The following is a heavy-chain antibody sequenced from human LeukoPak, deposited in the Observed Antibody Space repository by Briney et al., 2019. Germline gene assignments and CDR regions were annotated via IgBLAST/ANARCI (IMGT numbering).Heavy chain of an antibody. D-gene: IGHD2-8*02. CDR3: ASSHCTAGSCNWFDP. CDR1: GFTFSSNY. V-gene: IGHV3-66*01. CDR2: MYRGDRT. Sequence: GGSLRLSCVAPGFTFSSNYMSWVRQAPGKGLEWVSFMYRGDRTYYADSVKGRFTMSRDDMEKTVYLQMDSLRAEDAAVYYCASSHCTAGSCNWFDPWGQGTLVTVSS. J-gene: IGHJ5*02.